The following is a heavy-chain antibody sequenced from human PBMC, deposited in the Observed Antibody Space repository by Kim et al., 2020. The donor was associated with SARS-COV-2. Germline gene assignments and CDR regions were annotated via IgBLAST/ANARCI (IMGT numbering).Heavy chain of an antibody. V-gene: IGHV4-39*01. CDR3: ARHVYITMVRGVIISPEYYYGMDV. Sequence: SETLSLTCTVSGGSISSSSYYWGWIRQPPGKGLEWIGSIYYSGSTYYNPSLKSRVTISVDTSKNQYSLKLSSVTAADTAVYYCARHVYITMVRGVIISPEYYYGMDVWGQGTTVTVSS. CDR1: GGSISSSSYY. J-gene: IGHJ6*02. CDR2: IYYSGST. D-gene: IGHD3-10*01.